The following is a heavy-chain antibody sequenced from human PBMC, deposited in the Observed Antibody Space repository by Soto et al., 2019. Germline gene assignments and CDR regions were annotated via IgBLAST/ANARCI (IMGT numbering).Heavy chain of an antibody. Sequence: GETLKISCNGSGYSFAGYWITWVRQKPGKGLEWMGRIDPSDCWTYYSLFCRGHVTISASKSITTVFLQWRSLRASDTAMYYCARQIYDSDTGPNFQYYFDSWGQGTPVTVSS. CDR3: ARQIYDSDTGPNFQYYFDS. D-gene: IGHD3-22*01. CDR2: IDPSDCWT. J-gene: IGHJ4*03. CDR1: GYSFAGYW. V-gene: IGHV5-10-1*01.